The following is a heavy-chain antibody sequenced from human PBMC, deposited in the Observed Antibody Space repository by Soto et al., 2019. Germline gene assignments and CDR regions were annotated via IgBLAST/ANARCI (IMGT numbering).Heavy chain of an antibody. CDR2: MYHSGST. V-gene: IGHV4-59*08. J-gene: IGHJ4*02. Sequence: PSETLSLTCTVSDGSISTYYWSWIRLPPGKGLEWIGYMYHSGSTNYNPSLKSRVTMSIDRSKNQFSLKMSSVTAADTAVYYCARLDTYYYFDYWGQGTPVTVSS. CDR1: DGSISTYY. D-gene: IGHD2-21*01. CDR3: ARLDTYYYFDY.